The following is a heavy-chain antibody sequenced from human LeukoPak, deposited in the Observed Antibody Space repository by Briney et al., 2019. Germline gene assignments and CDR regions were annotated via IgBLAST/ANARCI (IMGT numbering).Heavy chain of an antibody. Sequence: SETLSLTCTVSGASISNLYLSWIRQPAGKGLEWIGRLYDSGSTNYNPSLKSRVTISVDTSKNQFSLKLSSVTAADTAVYYCTRGSIAYYYMDVWGKGTTVTISS. V-gene: IGHV4-4*07. CDR2: LYDSGST. CDR3: TRGSIAYYYMDV. CDR1: GASISNLY. D-gene: IGHD3-22*01. J-gene: IGHJ6*03.